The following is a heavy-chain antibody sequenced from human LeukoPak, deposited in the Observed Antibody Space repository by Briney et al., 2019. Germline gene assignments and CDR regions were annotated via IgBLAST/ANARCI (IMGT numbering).Heavy chain of an antibody. V-gene: IGHV3-23*01. Sequence: GGSLRLSCAASGFTFSSYGMSWVRQAPGKGLEWVSTISSSGSNTYYADSVKGRFTISRDNAKNSLYLQMNSLRAEDTAVYYCARVRSPRYFDYWGQGTLVTVSS. CDR1: GFTFSSYG. CDR2: ISSSGSNT. CDR3: ARVRSPRYFDY. J-gene: IGHJ4*02.